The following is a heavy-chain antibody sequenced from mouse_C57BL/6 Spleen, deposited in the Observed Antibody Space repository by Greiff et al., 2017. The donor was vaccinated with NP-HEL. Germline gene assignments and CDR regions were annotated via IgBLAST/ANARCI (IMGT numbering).Heavy chain of an antibody. D-gene: IGHD1-2*01. J-gene: IGHJ2*01. V-gene: IGHV1-15*01. CDR3: TRLALLRRLFDY. CDR2: IDPVTGGT. Sequence: VKVVESGAELVRPGASVTLSCKASGYTFTDYEMHWVKQTPVHGLEWIGAIDPVTGGTAYNQKFKGKAILTADKSSSTAYMELRSLTSEDSAVYYCTRLALLRRLFDYWGQGTTLTVSS. CDR1: GYTFTDYE.